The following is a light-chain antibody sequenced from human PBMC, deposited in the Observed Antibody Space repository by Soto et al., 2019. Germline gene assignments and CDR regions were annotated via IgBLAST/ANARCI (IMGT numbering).Light chain of an antibody. V-gene: IGKV3-15*01. CDR2: GAS. J-gene: IGKJ1*01. CDR3: QQYNNWPTWT. Sequence: EIVMTQSPATLSVSPGERATISCRASQSVSNNLAWYQQKPGQAPRLLIYGASTRSTGIPARFSGSGSGTEFTLTISSLQSEDFAVYYCQQYNNWPTWTFGQGTKVEIK. CDR1: QSVSNN.